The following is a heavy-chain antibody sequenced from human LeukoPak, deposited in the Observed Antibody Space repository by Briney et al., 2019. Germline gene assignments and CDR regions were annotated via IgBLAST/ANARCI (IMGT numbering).Heavy chain of an antibody. Sequence: SETLSLTCTVSGGSITTYYWNWIRQPPGKGLEWIGHRYYSGDTNYNPSLKSRVAISVDTSKNQFSLKLSSVTAADTAVYYCARDSGYYDYWGQGTLVTVSS. CDR3: ARDSGYYDY. V-gene: IGHV4-59*12. CDR1: GGSITTYY. CDR2: RYYSGDT. J-gene: IGHJ4*02.